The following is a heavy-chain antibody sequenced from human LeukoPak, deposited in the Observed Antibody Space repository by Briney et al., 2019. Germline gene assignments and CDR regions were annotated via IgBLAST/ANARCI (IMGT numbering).Heavy chain of an antibody. Sequence: ASVKVSCKASGYTFTGYYMHWVRQAPGQGLEWMGQINPNSGGTNYAQKFQGRVTMTRDTSISTAYMELSRLRSDDTAVYYCARVRWELSSFDYWGQRTLVTVSS. J-gene: IGHJ4*02. V-gene: IGHV1-2*06. CDR2: INPNSGGT. CDR1: GYTFTGYY. CDR3: ARVRWELSSFDY. D-gene: IGHD1-26*01.